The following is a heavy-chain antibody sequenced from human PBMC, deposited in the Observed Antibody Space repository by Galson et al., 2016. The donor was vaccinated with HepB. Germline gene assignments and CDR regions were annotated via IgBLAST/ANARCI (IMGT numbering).Heavy chain of an antibody. D-gene: IGHD1-7*01. V-gene: IGHV4-34*01. Sequence: SETLSLTCAVYGGSFSGYSWIWIRQPPGKGLEWIGEINYSGSTKYKPSLKSRVTISVDTSTNQFSLKVNSVTAADTAVYYCAKVSTGTRYWVAYYAMDVWGHGTTVTVSS. CDR1: GGSFSGYS. CDR3: AKVSTGTRYWVAYYAMDV. CDR2: INYSGST. J-gene: IGHJ6*02.